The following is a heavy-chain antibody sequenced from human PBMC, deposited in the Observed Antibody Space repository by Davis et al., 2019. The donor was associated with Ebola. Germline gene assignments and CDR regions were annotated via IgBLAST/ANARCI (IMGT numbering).Heavy chain of an antibody. J-gene: IGHJ4*02. CDR3: VKDRRWLILGRGVYFDY. D-gene: IGHD3-16*01. V-gene: IGHV3-64D*06. Sequence: PGGSLRLSCSASGIAFSSYAMHWVRQAPGKGLEYVSAVSGSGDSTYNEDSVKGRFSISRDNSKNTVYLQMSSLRAEDTALYYCVKDRRWLILGRGVYFDYWGQGTLVTVSS. CDR1: GIAFSSYA. CDR2: VSGSGDST.